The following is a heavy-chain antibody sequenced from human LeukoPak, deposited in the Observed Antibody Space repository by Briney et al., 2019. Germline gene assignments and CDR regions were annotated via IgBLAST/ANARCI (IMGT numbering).Heavy chain of an antibody. CDR2: IIPILGIA. CDR3: ARGLMRERWLQSPLDY. Sequence: SVKVSCKASGGTFSSYAISWVRQAPGQGLEWMGRIIPILGIANYAQKFQGRVTITADKSTSTAYMELSSLRSEDTAVYYCARGLMRERWLQSPLDYWGQGTLVTVSS. J-gene: IGHJ4*02. CDR1: GGTFSSYA. V-gene: IGHV1-69*04. D-gene: IGHD5-24*01.